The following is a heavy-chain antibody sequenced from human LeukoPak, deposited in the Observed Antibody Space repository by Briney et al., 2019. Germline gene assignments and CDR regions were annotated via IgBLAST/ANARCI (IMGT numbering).Heavy chain of an antibody. CDR1: GFTFSNYE. J-gene: IGHJ4*02. CDR3: ARDSSGWYEPFDY. CDR2: IVDSGNNK. D-gene: IGHD6-19*01. V-gene: IGHV3-48*03. Sequence: GGSLRLSCAAAGFTFSNYEMNWVRQVPGKGLEWVAYIVDSGNNKQYADSVRGRFTISRDNAKNSVYLQMNSLRAEDTAVYYCARDSSGWYEPFDYWGQGTLVTVSS.